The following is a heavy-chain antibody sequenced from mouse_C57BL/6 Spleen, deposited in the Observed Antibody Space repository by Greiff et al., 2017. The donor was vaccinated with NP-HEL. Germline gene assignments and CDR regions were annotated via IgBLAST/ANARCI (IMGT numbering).Heavy chain of an antibody. V-gene: IGHV2-2*01. CDR1: GFSLTSYG. J-gene: IGHJ2*01. Sequence: QVQLKESGPGLVQPSQSLSITCTVSGFSLTSYGVHWVRQSPGKGLEWLGVIWSGGSTDYNAAFISRLSISKDNSEDKVFFKMNTLHPDDTSIYYCARSTMITTGYYFAYWGQGTTLTVSA. D-gene: IGHD2-4*01. CDR2: IWSGGST. CDR3: ARSTMITTGYYFAY.